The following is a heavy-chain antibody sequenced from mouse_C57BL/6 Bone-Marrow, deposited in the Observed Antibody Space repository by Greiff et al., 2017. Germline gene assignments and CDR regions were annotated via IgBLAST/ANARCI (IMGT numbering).Heavy chain of an antibody. CDR3: SRCGTTVVATDFDV. CDR1: GYTFTDYE. D-gene: IGHD1-1*01. V-gene: IGHV1-15*01. Sequence: VQLQQSGAELVRPGASVTLSCKASGYTFTDYEMHWVKQTPVHGLEWIGAIDPETGGTAYNQKFKGKAILTADKSSSTAYMELRSLTSEDSAVSYCSRCGTTVVATDFDVWGTGTTVTVSS. CDR2: IDPETGGT. J-gene: IGHJ1*03.